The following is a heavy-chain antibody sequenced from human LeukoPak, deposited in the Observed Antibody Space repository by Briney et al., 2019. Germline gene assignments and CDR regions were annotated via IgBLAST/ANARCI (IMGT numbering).Heavy chain of an antibody. Sequence: SVKVSCKASGGTFSSYAISWVRQAPGQGLEWMGGIIPIFGTANYAQKFQGRVTITADESTSTAYMELSSLRSEDTAVYYCARVVDIVVVPAAIHYYYGMDVWGQGTTVTVSS. V-gene: IGHV1-69*13. J-gene: IGHJ6*02. D-gene: IGHD2-2*01. CDR3: ARVVDIVVVPAAIHYYYGMDV. CDR2: IIPIFGTA. CDR1: GGTFSSYA.